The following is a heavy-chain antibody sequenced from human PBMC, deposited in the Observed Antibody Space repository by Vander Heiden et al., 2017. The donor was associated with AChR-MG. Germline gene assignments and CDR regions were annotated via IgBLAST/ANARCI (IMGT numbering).Heavy chain of an antibody. CDR2: ISHTGST. Sequence: QVQLQQWGAGLLKRSETLSLTCAVYDESFSDNFWSWIRQPPGKGLEWIGEISHTGSTNYNPSLKSRVTISLDTSNNRFSLKLSSVTAADTAVYYCARGDYGARYGYWGQGTLVSVS. J-gene: IGHJ4*02. V-gene: IGHV4-34*01. CDR3: ARGDYGARYGY. D-gene: IGHD4-17*01. CDR1: DESFSDNF.